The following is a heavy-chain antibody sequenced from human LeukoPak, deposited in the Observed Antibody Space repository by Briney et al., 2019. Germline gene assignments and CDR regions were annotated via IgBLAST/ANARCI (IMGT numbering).Heavy chain of an antibody. Sequence: ASVTVSCKASGYTFTSYGISWVRQAPGQGLEWMGWISAYNGNTNYAQKLQGRVTMTTDTSTSTAYMELRSLRSDDTAVYYCARDSRGMWAADVWGKGTTVTVSS. CDR1: GYTFTSYG. V-gene: IGHV1-18*01. D-gene: IGHD3-16*01. CDR2: ISAYNGNT. CDR3: ARDSRGMWAADV. J-gene: IGHJ6*04.